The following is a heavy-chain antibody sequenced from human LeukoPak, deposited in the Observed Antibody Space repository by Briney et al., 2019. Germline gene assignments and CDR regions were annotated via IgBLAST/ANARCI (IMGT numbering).Heavy chain of an antibody. Sequence: GGSLRLSCAASGFTVSSNYMSWVRQAPGKGMEWVSVIYSGGSTYYADSVKGRFTISRDDSKNTLYLQMNSLRGEDAAVYYCAGGQQRLAPGAFDIWGQGTMVTVSS. CDR1: GFTVSSNY. J-gene: IGHJ3*02. CDR2: IYSGGST. D-gene: IGHD6-25*01. V-gene: IGHV3-53*01. CDR3: AGGQQRLAPGAFDI.